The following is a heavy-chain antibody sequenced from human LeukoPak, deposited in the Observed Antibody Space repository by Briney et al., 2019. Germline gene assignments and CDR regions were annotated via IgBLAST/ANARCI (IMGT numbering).Heavy chain of an antibody. Sequence: PSETLSLTCTVSGGSISSYYWSWIRQPPGKGLEWIGYIYYSGSTNYNPSLKSRVTISVDTPKNQFSLKLSSVTAADTAVYYCARDRGYSYGYSYYYYMDVWGKGTTVTISS. J-gene: IGHJ6*03. V-gene: IGHV4-59*01. CDR1: GGSISSYY. CDR3: ARDRGYSYGYSYYYYMDV. D-gene: IGHD5-18*01. CDR2: IYYSGST.